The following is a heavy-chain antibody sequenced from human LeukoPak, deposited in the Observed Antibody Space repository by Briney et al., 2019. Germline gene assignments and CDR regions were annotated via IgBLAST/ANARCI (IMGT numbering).Heavy chain of an antibody. CDR1: GFTFDDYA. CDR3: AKGRGYSSGWYSAFDI. Sequence: GGSLILSCAASGFTFDDYAMHWVQQAPGKGLEWVSGISWNSGSIGYADSVKGRFTISRDNAKNSLYLQMNSLRAEDTALYYCAKGRGYSSGWYSAFDIWGQGTMVTVSS. V-gene: IGHV3-9*01. CDR2: ISWNSGSI. D-gene: IGHD6-19*01. J-gene: IGHJ3*02.